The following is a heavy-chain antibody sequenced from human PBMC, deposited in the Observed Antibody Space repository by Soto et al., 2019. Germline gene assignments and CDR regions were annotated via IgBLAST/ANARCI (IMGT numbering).Heavy chain of an antibody. CDR3: ASSPEILGGDTWFDP. CDR1: GYTFTGYY. Sequence: ASVKVSCKASGYTFTGYYMHWVRQATGQGLEWMGWMNPNSGNTGYAQKFQGRVTMTRNTSISTAYMELSSLRSEDTAVYYCASSPEILGGDTWFDPWGQGTLVTVSS. J-gene: IGHJ5*02. CDR2: MNPNSGNT. V-gene: IGHV1-8*01. D-gene: IGHD3-16*01.